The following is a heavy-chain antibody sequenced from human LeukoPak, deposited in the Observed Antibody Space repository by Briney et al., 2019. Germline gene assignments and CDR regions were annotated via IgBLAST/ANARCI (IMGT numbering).Heavy chain of an antibody. CDR1: GGTFSSYA. CDR2: IIPILGIA. D-gene: IGHD6-13*01. CDR3: AREVTAAAGSIGY. V-gene: IGHV1-69*04. Sequence: ASVKVSFKASGGTFSSYAISWVRQAPGQGLEWMGRIIPILGIANYAQKFQGRVTITADKSTSTAYMELSSLRSEDTAVYYCAREVTAAAGSIGYWGQGTLVTVSS. J-gene: IGHJ4*02.